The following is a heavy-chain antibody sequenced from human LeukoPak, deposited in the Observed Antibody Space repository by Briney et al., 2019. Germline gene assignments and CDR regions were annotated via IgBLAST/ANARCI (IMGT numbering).Heavy chain of an antibody. J-gene: IGHJ4*02. V-gene: IGHV3-23*01. D-gene: IGHD2-15*01. CDR3: AKDSSVVVAATTDAFDY. CDR1: GFTFSSYA. Sequence: QPGGSLRLSCAASGFTFSSYAMSWVRQAPGKGLEWISAISGSGGSTYYADSVKGRFTISRDNSKTTLYLQMNSLRAEDTAVYYCAKDSSVVVAATTDAFDYWGQGTLVTVSS. CDR2: ISGSGGST.